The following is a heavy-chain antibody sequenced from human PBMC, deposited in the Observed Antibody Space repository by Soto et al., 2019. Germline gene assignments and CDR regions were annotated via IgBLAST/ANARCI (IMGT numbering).Heavy chain of an antibody. CDR3: ARPHDILTDDFDY. CDR1: GFTFSSYS. Sequence: PGGSLGLSCAASGFTFSSYSMNWVRQAPGKGLEWVSSISSSSSYIYYADSVKGRFTISRDNAKNSLYLQMNSLRAEDTAVYYCARPHDILTDDFDYWGQGTLVTVSS. CDR2: ISSSSSYI. D-gene: IGHD3-9*01. J-gene: IGHJ4*02. V-gene: IGHV3-21*01.